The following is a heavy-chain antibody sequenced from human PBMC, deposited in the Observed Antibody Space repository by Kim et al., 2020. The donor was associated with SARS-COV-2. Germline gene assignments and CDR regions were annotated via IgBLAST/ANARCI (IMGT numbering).Heavy chain of an antibody. V-gene: IGHV3-23*01. CDR2: ISGSGGST. CDR1: GFTFSSYA. J-gene: IGHJ1*01. CDR3: ARDLSGIANVH. Sequence: GGSLRLSCAASGFTFSSYAMSWVRQAPGKGLEWVSAISGSGGSTFYADSVKGRFTISRDNSKNTLFLQMNSLRAEDTAVYLCARDLSGIANVHWGQGSLVPLSS. D-gene: IGHD6-13*01.